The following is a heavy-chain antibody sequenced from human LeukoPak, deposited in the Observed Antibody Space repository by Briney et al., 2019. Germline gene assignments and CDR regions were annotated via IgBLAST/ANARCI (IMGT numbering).Heavy chain of an antibody. CDR1: GYVFTSFD. V-gene: IGHV1-69*13. D-gene: IGHD1-26*01. CDR3: ASGMGATATL. CDR2: IIPIFGTA. Sequence: ASMKVSCKASGYVFTSFDINWLRQAPGQGLEWMGGIIPIFGTANYAQKFQGRVTITADESTSTAYMELSSLRSEDTAVYYCASGMGATATLWGQGTLVTVSS. J-gene: IGHJ4*02.